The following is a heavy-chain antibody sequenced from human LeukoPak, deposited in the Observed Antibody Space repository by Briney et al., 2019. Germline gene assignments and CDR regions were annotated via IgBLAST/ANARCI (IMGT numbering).Heavy chain of an antibody. Sequence: ASVKVSCKASGYTYTSYYMHWVRQAPGQGLEWMGIINPSGGSTSYAQKFQGRVTMTRDMSTSTVYMELSSLRSEDTAVYYCARDLGGYCSSTSCFRSIFDYWGQGTLVTVSS. CDR3: ARDLGGYCSSTSCFRSIFDY. J-gene: IGHJ4*02. V-gene: IGHV1-46*01. CDR2: INPSGGST. CDR1: GYTYTSYY. D-gene: IGHD2-2*01.